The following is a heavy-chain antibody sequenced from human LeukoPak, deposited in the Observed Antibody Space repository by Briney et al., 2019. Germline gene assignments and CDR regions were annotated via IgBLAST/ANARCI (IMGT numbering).Heavy chain of an antibody. CDR2: IYYSGST. CDR3: VRQVRPYSDFDY. J-gene: IGHJ4*02. CDR1: GGSISSYY. D-gene: IGHD2-15*01. Sequence: PSETLSLTCTVSGGSISSYYWSWIRQPPGKGLEWIGYIYYSGSTNYNPSLKSRVTISVDTSKNQFSLKLSSVTAADTAVYYCVRQVRPYSDFDYWGQGTLVTVSS. V-gene: IGHV4-59*01.